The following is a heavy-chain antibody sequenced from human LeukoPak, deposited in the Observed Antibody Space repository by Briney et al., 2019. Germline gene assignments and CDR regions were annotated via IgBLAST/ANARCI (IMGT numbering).Heavy chain of an antibody. CDR2: ISYDGSNK. Sequence: GRSLRLSCAASGFTFSSYAMHWVRQAPGKGLEWVAVISYDGSNKYYADSVKGRFTISRDNSKNTLYLQMNSLRAEDTAVYYCARPRSSKSYGMDVWGQGTTVTVSS. CDR3: ARPRSSKSYGMDV. CDR1: GFTFSSYA. J-gene: IGHJ6*02. D-gene: IGHD6-6*01. V-gene: IGHV3-30*04.